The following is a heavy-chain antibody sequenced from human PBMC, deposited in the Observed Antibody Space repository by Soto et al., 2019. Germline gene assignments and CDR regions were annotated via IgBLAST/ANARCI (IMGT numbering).Heavy chain of an antibody. CDR3: ARRYGWLYFDY. Sequence: PSETLSLTCAVSGGSIRSGGYSWSWVRQPPGKGLEWIGYIYHSGSTYYNPSLKSRVTISVDTSKNQFSLRLISVTAADTALYYCARRYGWLYFDYWGQGSLVTVSS. V-gene: IGHV4-30-2*03. D-gene: IGHD6-19*01. CDR1: GGSIRSGGYS. J-gene: IGHJ4*02. CDR2: IYHSGST.